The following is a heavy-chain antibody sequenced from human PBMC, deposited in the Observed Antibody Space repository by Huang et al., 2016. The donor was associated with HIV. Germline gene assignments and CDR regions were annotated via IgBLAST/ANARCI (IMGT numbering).Heavy chain of an antibody. D-gene: IGHD2-2*01. CDR3: AKFRGGVVRSYHFDY. J-gene: IGHJ4*02. CDR2: SNDDGVGT. V-gene: IGHV3-23*01. CDR1: GFIFSSYA. Sequence: EVQLLESGGGLVQPGGSLRLSCAASGFIFSSYAMSWVRQAPGKGLEWVSTSNDDGVGTYYADAVKGRFTISRDNSKNTRFLQVNSLRGEDTAVYYCAKFRGGVVRSYHFDYWGQGTLVTVSS.